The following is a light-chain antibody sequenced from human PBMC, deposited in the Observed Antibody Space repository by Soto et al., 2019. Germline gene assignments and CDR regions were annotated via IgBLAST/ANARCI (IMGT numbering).Light chain of an antibody. V-gene: IGKV3-11*01. Sequence: EIVWTQSPATLSLSPGERASLSCRASQNISTYFACYQQRPGQVPRLLMYGVSKRAPAIPPRFSGSGSGTDFSLSVSGLETEDFASYYCQQRTNSPPWTFGQGTRV. J-gene: IGKJ1*01. CDR3: QQRTNSPPWT. CDR1: QNISTY. CDR2: GVS.